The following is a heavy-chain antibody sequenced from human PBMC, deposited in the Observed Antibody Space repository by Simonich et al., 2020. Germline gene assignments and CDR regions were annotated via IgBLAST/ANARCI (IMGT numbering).Heavy chain of an antibody. CDR2: IKQDGSEK. CDR3: ARDREVYGSGSYYNY. CDR1: GLTFSSYW. J-gene: IGHJ4*02. D-gene: IGHD3-10*01. V-gene: IGHV3-7*01. Sequence: DVQLVESGGGLFQPGGSLRLSCAASGLTFSSYWMRWFRQAPGKGLEWVAKIKQDGSEKYYVDSVKGRFTISRDNAKNSLYLQMNSLRAEDTAVYYCARDREVYGSGSYYNYWGQGTLVTVSS.